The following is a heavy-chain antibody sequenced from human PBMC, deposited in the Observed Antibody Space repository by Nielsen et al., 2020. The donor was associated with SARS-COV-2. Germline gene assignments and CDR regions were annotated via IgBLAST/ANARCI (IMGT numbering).Heavy chain of an antibody. CDR1: GYTFTSFL. CDR3: ARHLRGYIDY. Sequence: ASVKVSCKASGYTFTSFLIHWVRQAPGQRLEWMGWINAGNGNTRYSQKFQGRVTITRDTSASTAYMELSSLRSEDTAVYYCARHLRGYIDYWGQGTLVTVSS. J-gene: IGHJ4*02. CDR2: INAGNGNT. V-gene: IGHV1-3*01.